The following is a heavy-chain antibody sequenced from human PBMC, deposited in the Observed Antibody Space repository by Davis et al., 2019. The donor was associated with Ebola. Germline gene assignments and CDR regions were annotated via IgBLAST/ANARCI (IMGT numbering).Heavy chain of an antibody. V-gene: IGHV4-59*02. CDR1: GAPVTFNY. Sequence: MPGGSLRLSCSVSGAPVTFNYWNWIRQPPGKGLEWIAYKYNSGSYNYNPSLKSRVTISVDTSKNQFSLKLSSVTAADTAVYYCARHVGGSSDFGYWGQGVLVTVSS. CDR2: KYNSGSY. J-gene: IGHJ4*02. D-gene: IGHD1-26*01. CDR3: ARHVGGSSDFGY.